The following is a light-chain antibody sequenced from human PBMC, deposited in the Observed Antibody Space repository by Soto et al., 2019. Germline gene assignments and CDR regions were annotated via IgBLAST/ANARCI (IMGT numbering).Light chain of an antibody. Sequence: PGERATLSCRASETVATNLAWYQQKPGQAPRLLISGASTRAAGISDRFRGSGSGTEFTLTISSLRSEDSATYYCQQYDHPPYTFGQGTKLEIK. CDR1: ETVATN. CDR3: QQYDHPPYT. V-gene: IGKV3-15*01. CDR2: GAS. J-gene: IGKJ2*01.